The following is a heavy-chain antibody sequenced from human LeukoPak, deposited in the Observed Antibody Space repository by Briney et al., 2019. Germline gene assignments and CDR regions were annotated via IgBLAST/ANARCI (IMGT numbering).Heavy chain of an antibody. J-gene: IGHJ4*02. CDR2: IKKTGSET. V-gene: IGHV3-7*01. Sequence: GGSLRLSCAASGFTFSHFWMSWVRQAPGKGLEWVAYIKKTGSETYYVDSVKGRFTISRDNAKNSLYLQMNSLRAEDTAVYYCARDRDSGYDYDYWGQGTLVTVSS. CDR3: ARDRDSGYDYDY. D-gene: IGHD5-12*01. CDR1: GFTFSHFW.